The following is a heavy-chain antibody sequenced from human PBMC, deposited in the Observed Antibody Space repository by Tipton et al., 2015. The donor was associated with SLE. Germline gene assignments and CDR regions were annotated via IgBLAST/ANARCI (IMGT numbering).Heavy chain of an antibody. V-gene: IGHV4-59*01. Sequence: TLSLTCTVSGGSTTNYYWSWIRQPPGKGLEWIGYVYNSGGTNYNPSLKSRVTISIDTSKNQFSLKLSSVTAADTAVYYCARGGGSFTADAFDIWGQGTMVTVSS. D-gene: IGHD1-26*01. J-gene: IGHJ3*02. CDR3: ARGGGSFTADAFDI. CDR1: GGSTTNYY. CDR2: VYNSGGT.